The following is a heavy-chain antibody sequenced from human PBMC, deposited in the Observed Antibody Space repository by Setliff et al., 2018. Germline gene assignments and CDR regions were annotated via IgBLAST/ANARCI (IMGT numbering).Heavy chain of an antibody. V-gene: IGHV4-59*11. CDR1: GGFIRDHY. J-gene: IGHJ5*02. CDR3: AAVGIDAGGGWFDP. Sequence: PSETLSLTCTVSGGFIRDHYWNWIRQSPGKGLEWIGYIYYRGTTNYNSSLKSRVTISIDMSKNQFSLKLSSATAADAAVYFCAAVGIDAGGGWFDPWGHGIPVTVS. CDR2: IYYRGTT. D-gene: IGHD1-26*01.